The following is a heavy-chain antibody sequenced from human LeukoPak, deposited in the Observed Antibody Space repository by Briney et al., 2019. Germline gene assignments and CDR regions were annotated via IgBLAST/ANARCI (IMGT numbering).Heavy chain of an antibody. J-gene: IGHJ4*02. CDR2: IYYSGST. V-gene: IGHV4-59*01. CDR3: AGYDILTGLDY. Sequence: SETLSLTCTVSGGSISSYYWSWIRQPPGKGLEWIGYIYYSGSTNYNPSLKSRVTISVDASKNQFSLKLSSVTAADTAVYYCAGYDILTGLDYWAREPWSPSPQ. CDR1: GGSISSYY. D-gene: IGHD3-9*01.